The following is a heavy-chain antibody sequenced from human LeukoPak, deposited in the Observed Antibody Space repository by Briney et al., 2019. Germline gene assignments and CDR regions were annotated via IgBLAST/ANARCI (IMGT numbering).Heavy chain of an antibody. Sequence: GGSLRLSCAASGFTFSSYGMHWVRQAPGKGLEWVAFIRYDGSNKYYADSVKGRFTISRDNSKNTLYPQMNSLRAEDTAVYYCARHLNYYLDYWGQGTLVTVSS. CDR1: GFTFSSYG. J-gene: IGHJ4*02. CDR3: ARHLNYYLDY. V-gene: IGHV3-30*02. D-gene: IGHD3-10*01. CDR2: IRYDGSNK.